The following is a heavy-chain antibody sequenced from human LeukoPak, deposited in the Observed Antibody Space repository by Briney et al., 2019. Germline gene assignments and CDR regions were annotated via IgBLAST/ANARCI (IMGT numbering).Heavy chain of an antibody. CDR2: IYYSGST. D-gene: IGHD5-12*01. V-gene: IGHV4-39*01. CDR1: GGSISSYY. J-gene: IGHJ4*02. Sequence: PSETLSLTCTVSGGSISSYYWGWIRQPPGKGLEWIGSIYYSGSTYYNPSLKSRVTISVDTSKNQFSLKLSSVTAADTAVYYCARSTGSGYDTGYYFDYWGQGTLVTVSS. CDR3: ARSTGSGYDTGYYFDY.